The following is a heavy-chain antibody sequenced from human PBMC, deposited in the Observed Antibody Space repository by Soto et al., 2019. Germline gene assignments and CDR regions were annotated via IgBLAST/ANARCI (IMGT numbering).Heavy chain of an antibody. V-gene: IGHV4-39*01. D-gene: IGHD3-22*01. CDR3: ARHKELLLASLSYGLDL. Sequence: SETLSLTCTVSGDFVISSRYYCCCIRQPPWKGLELIGSIYYTGDTFFNPSLKSRVTFSVDPSKNQFSLKLTSLTAADTAVYFCARHKELLLASLSYGLDLWGQGTTVTVSS. J-gene: IGHJ6*02. CDR2: IYYTGDT. CDR1: GDFVISSRYY.